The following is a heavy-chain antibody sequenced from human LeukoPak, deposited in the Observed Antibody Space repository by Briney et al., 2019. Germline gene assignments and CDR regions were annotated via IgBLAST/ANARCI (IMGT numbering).Heavy chain of an antibody. Sequence: ASVKVSCKASGYTFTGYYMHWVRQAPGQGLEWMGGINPNSGGTNYAQKFQGRVTMTRDTSISTAYMELSRLRSDDTAVYYCAREWSPGTMIRSLDYWGQGTLVTVSS. CDR2: INPNSGGT. J-gene: IGHJ4*02. CDR1: GYTFTGYY. V-gene: IGHV1-2*02. CDR3: AREWSPGTMIRSLDY. D-gene: IGHD3-22*01.